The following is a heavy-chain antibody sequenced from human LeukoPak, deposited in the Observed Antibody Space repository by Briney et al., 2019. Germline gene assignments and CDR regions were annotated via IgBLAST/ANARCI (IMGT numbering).Heavy chain of an antibody. J-gene: IGHJ4*02. Sequence: GGSLRLSCAASGFTFSSYAMSWVRQAPGKGLEWVSTISSSGGSTYYAGSVKGRFTISRHSSKNTLYLQMNSLRAEDTAVYYCAKGLSSGDRYPQPGFDYWGQGSMVTVSS. CDR2: ISSSGGST. CDR3: AKGLSSGDRYPQPGFDY. D-gene: IGHD6-19*01. V-gene: IGHV3-23*01. CDR1: GFTFSSYA.